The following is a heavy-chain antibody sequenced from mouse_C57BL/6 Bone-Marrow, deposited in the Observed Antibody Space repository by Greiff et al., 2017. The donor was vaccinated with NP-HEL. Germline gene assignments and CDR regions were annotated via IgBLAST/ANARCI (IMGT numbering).Heavy chain of an antibody. CDR3: ARRCTVVATEYFDV. CDR1: GYAFTNYL. CDR2: INPGSGGT. V-gene: IGHV1-54*01. Sequence: VQLQQSGAELVRPGTSVKVSCKASGYAFTNYLIEWVKQRPGQGLEWIGVINPGSGGTNYNEKFKGKATLTADKSSSTAYMQLSSLTSEDSAVYFCARRCTVVATEYFDVWGTGTTVTVSS. J-gene: IGHJ1*03. D-gene: IGHD1-1*01.